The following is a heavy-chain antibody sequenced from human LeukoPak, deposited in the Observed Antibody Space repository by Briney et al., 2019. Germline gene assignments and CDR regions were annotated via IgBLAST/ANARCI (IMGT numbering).Heavy chain of an antibody. CDR1: GFTFSNYA. J-gene: IGHJ4*02. V-gene: IGHV3-23*01. D-gene: IGHD3-10*01. CDR3: ARVVPPTDYGSGSYFWDPYYFDY. Sequence: PGGSLRLSCAASGFTFSNYAMIWVRQAPGKGLEWVSAISGSGGSTYYADSVKGRFTISRDNSKNTLYLQMNSLRAEDTAVYYCARVVPPTDYGSGSYFWDPYYFDYWGQGTLVTVSS. CDR2: ISGSGGST.